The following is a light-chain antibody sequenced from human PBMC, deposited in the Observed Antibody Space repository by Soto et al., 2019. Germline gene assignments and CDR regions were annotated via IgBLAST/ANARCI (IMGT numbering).Light chain of an antibody. V-gene: IGKV3-11*01. CDR1: QSVSNNY. J-gene: IGKJ4*01. CDR2: GAS. Sequence: ILLPQSQGTLSLSPGERATLSCRATQSVSNNYLAWYQQKPGQAPRLLIYGASNRATGIPARFSGSGSGTDFTLTISSLEPEDFAVYYCQQRRNWPLTFGGGTKVDIK. CDR3: QQRRNWPLT.